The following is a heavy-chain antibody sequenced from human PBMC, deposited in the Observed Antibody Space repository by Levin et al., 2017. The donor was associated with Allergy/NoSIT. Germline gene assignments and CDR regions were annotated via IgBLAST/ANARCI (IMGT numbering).Heavy chain of an antibody. Sequence: SQTLTLTCGVSGASISSAGYYWSWVRQPPGKGLEWIGYISDSGRTYYNPSLKSRVTISVDRSENQVSLNVTSVTAADTALYSCARYERTGYYYGHFDHWGQGILVTVSS. CDR3: ARYERTGYYYGHFDH. CDR1: GASISSAGYY. J-gene: IGHJ4*02. CDR2: ISDSGRT. V-gene: IGHV4-30-2*01. D-gene: IGHD3-22*01.